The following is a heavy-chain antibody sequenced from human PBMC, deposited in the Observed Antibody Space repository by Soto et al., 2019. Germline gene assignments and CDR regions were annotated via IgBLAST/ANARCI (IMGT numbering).Heavy chain of an antibody. V-gene: IGHV1-2*04. J-gene: IGHJ6*02. D-gene: IGHD2-2*01. Sequence: QVQLVQSGAEVKKPGASVKVSCKASGYTFTGYYMHWVRQAPGQGLEWMGWINPNSGGTNYAQKCQGWVTMTRDTSISTADMELSRLRSDDTAVYYCARDPGYCSSTSCPTIYYFGMDVCGHGTTVTVSS. CDR1: GYTFTGYY. CDR2: INPNSGGT. CDR3: ARDPGYCSSTSCPTIYYFGMDV.